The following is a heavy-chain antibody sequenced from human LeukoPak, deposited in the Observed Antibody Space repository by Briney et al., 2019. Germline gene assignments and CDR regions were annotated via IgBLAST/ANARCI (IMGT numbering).Heavy chain of an antibody. CDR3: ARGDDSGYYDYFDY. D-gene: IGHD3-22*01. CDR1: GFTVDSNY. V-gene: IGHV3-53*01. CDR2: MYTGGNT. J-gene: IGHJ4*02. Sequence: GGSLRLSCAASGFTVDSNYLSWVRQAPGKGLEWVSTMYTGGNTYYAASVKGRFTISRDFSKNTVFLHMCSLRAEDTAMYYCARGDDSGYYDYFDYWGQGALVTVSS.